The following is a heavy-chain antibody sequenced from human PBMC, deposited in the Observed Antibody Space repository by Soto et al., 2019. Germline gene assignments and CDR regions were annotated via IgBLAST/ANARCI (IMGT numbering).Heavy chain of an antibody. V-gene: IGHV4-39*01. J-gene: IGHJ5*02. CDR3: ARQGRNQRNNWFDP. D-gene: IGHD1-1*01. Sequence: SETLSLTCTVSGGSISSSSYYWGWIRQPPGKGLEWIGSIYYSGSTYYNPSLKSRVTISVDTSKNQFSLKLSSVTAADTAVYYCARQGRNQRNNWFDPWGQGTLVTVSS. CDR2: IYYSGST. CDR1: GGSISSSSYY.